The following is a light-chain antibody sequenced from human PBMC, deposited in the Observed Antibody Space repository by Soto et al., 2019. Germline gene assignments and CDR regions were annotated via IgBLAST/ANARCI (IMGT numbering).Light chain of an antibody. V-gene: IGKV1-12*01. CDR2: AAS. Sequence: IQMTQSPSSVSASVGDRVTITCRASQGISSWLAWYQQKPGKAPKLLIYAASSLQSGVPSRFSGSGSGTEFTLAISSLQSEDFAIYYCQQFNKWPRTFGQGTKVDIK. CDR1: QGISSW. CDR3: QQFNKWPRT. J-gene: IGKJ1*01.